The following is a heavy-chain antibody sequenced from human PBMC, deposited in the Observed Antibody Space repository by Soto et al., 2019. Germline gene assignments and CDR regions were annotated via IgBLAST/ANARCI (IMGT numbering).Heavy chain of an antibody. CDR1: GYTFTSYA. V-gene: IGHV1-18*01. J-gene: IGHJ4*02. CDR3: ARDAPPADY. CDR2: ISAYNGNT. Sequence: QVQLVQSGAEVKKPGASVKVSCKASGYTFTSYAISWVRQAPGQGLEWMGWISAYNGNTNYAQKFQGRVTITTETSTSTAYMELRSLRSDATAVYYCARDAPPADYWGQGTLVTVSS.